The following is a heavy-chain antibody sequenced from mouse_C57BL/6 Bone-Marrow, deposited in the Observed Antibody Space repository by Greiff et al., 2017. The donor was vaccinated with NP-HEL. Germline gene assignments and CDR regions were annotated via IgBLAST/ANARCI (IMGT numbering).Heavy chain of an antibody. CDR3: TRDDGYYWYFDV. CDR2: IRLKSDNYAT. J-gene: IGHJ1*03. CDR1: GFTFSNYW. V-gene: IGHV6-3*01. Sequence: EVQLVESGGGLVQPGGSMKLSCVASGFTFSNYWMNWVLQSPEKWLEWVAQIRLKSDNYATHYAESVKGRFTISRDDSKSSVYLQMNNLRAEDTGIYYCTRDDGYYWYFDVWGTGTTVTVSS. D-gene: IGHD2-3*01.